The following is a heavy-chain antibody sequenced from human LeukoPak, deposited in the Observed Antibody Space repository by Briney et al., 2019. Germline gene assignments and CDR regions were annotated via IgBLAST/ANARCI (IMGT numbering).Heavy chain of an antibody. V-gene: IGHV3-74*01. Sequence: PGGSLRLSCAASGFTFSSYWMHWVRQAPGKGLVWVSRINSDGSSTSYADSVKGRFTISRDNAKNTLYLQMNSLRAEDTAVYYCARAAPYYYDSSGYYSSVDPWGQGTLVTVSS. CDR1: GFTFSSYW. J-gene: IGHJ5*02. CDR3: ARAAPYYYDSSGYYSSVDP. CDR2: INSDGSST. D-gene: IGHD3-22*01.